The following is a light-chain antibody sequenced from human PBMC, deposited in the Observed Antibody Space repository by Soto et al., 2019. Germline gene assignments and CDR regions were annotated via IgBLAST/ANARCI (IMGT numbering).Light chain of an antibody. Sequence: EIVLTQSPGTLSLSPGERASLSCRASQSVSNIHLAWYQQKPGQAPRLLIYGASSRASGIPDRFSGSGSGTDFTLTSSRLEPADFAVYYCQHYGDSQYTFGQGTELEIK. V-gene: IGKV3-20*01. CDR3: QHYGDSQYT. CDR2: GAS. J-gene: IGKJ2*01. CDR1: QSVSNIH.